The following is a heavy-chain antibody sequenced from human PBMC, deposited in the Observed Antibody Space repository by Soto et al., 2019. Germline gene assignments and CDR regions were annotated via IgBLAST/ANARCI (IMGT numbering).Heavy chain of an antibody. Sequence: PSETLSLTCPVSGGSISSSSYYWGWIRQPPGKGLEWTGSIYYSGSTYYNPSLKSRVTISVDTSKNQFSLKLSSVTAADTAVYYCARQGSYDFWSGYKGFGYWGQGTLVTVSS. CDR2: IYYSGST. CDR1: GGSISSSSYY. CDR3: ARQGSYDFWSGYKGFGY. J-gene: IGHJ4*02. D-gene: IGHD3-3*01. V-gene: IGHV4-39*01.